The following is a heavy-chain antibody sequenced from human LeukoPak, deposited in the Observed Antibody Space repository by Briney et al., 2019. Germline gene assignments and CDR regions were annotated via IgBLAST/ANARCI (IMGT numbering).Heavy chain of an antibody. J-gene: IGHJ2*01. Sequence: QPPGKSLEWIGNIYYSGTTYYNPSPPSLNRRSPISVGTSKNTFSLKLSSVTAADTAVYYCFFFQAEDGIQDTVPVWAFLLNRSSDL. D-gene: IGHD1-1*01. V-gene: IGHV4-39*07. CDR3: FFFQAEDGIQDTVPVWAFLLNRSSDL. CDR2: IYYSGTT.